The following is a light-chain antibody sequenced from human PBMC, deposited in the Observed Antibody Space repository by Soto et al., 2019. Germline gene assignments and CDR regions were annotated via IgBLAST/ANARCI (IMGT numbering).Light chain of an antibody. CDR2: DAS. Sequence: DIQMTQSPSSLSASVGDRVTITCRASQDISNYLKWYQQRPGKAPKLLIYDASNLERGVPSRFSGTQSGTHFTFAITSLQPEDVSTYYCQQSDSLPITFGQGTRLE. CDR3: QQSDSLPIT. V-gene: IGKV1-33*01. J-gene: IGKJ5*01. CDR1: QDISNY.